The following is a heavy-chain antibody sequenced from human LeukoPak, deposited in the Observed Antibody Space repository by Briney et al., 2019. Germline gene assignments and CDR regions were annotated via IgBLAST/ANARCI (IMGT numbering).Heavy chain of an antibody. J-gene: IGHJ3*02. Sequence: ASVKVSCKASGGTFSSYAISWVRQAPGQGLEWMGGIIPIFGTANYAQKLQGRVAMTTDTSTSTAYMELRSLTSDDTAVYYCARDGHRRYHYDSSGREDAFDIWGQGTMVTVSS. D-gene: IGHD3-22*01. CDR1: GGTFSSYA. CDR2: IIPIFGTA. CDR3: ARDGHRRYHYDSSGREDAFDI. V-gene: IGHV1-69*05.